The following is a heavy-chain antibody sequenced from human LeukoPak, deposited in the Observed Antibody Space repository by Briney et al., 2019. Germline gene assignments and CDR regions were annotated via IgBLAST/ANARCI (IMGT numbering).Heavy chain of an antibody. CDR1: GSSISNYY. J-gene: IGHJ4*02. Sequence: SETLSLTCTVSGSSISNYYWNWIRQPPGKGLEWIGYIYYSGGTNYNPSLKSRVTISVDTSKNQFSLKLGSVTAADTAVYYCAREPLGDYGGNSGFDYWGQGSLVTVSS. CDR2: IYYSGGT. D-gene: IGHD4-23*01. CDR3: AREPLGDYGGNSGFDY. V-gene: IGHV4-59*01.